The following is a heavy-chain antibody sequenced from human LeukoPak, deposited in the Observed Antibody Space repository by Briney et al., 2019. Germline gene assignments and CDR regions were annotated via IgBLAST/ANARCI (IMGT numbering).Heavy chain of an antibody. D-gene: IGHD6-13*01. Sequence: GGSLRLSCAASGFTFSNAWMSWVRQAPGKGLEWVGRIKSKTDGGTTDYAAPVKGRFTISRDDSKNTLYLQMNSLKTEDTAVYYCTTGTSMQQLWYGYWGQGTLVTVSS. V-gene: IGHV3-15*01. CDR1: GFTFSNAW. J-gene: IGHJ4*02. CDR2: IKSKTDGGTT. CDR3: TTGTSMQQLWYGY.